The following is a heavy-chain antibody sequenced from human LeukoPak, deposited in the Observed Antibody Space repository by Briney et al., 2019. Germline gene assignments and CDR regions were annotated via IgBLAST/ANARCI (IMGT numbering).Heavy chain of an antibody. CDR3: ARDSETYYYGSGSFDP. Sequence: PGGSLRLSCAASGFTFSSYSMNWVRQAQGKGLEWVSSISSSSSYIYYADSVKGRFTISRDNAKNSLYLQMNSLRAEDTAVYYCARDSETYYYGSGSFDPWGQGTLVTVSS. V-gene: IGHV3-21*01. CDR1: GFTFSSYS. CDR2: ISSSSSYI. J-gene: IGHJ5*02. D-gene: IGHD3-10*01.